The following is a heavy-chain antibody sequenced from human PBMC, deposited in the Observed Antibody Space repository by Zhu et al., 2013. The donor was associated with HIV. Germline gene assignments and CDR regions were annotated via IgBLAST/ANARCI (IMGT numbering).Heavy chain of an antibody. CDR2: FGTA. CDR3: AREGSGWQNLYYFDY. J-gene: IGHJ4*02. Sequence: QVQLVQSGAEVKKPGSSVKVSCKASGGTFSSYAIFGTANYAQKFQGRVTITADKSTSTAYMELSSLRSEDTAVYYCAREGSGWQNLYYFDYWGQGTLVTVSS. CDR1: GGTFSSYA. D-gene: IGHD6-19*01. V-gene: IGHV1-69*06.